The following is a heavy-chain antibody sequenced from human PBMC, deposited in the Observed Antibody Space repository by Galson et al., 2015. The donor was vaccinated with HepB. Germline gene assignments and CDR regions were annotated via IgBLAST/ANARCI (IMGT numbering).Heavy chain of an antibody. J-gene: IGHJ4*02. CDR3: ARALNYYDSSPPFRY. D-gene: IGHD3-22*01. CDR1: GYTSTSYY. Sequence: SVKVSCKASGYTSTSYYMHWVRQAPGQGLEWMGIINPSGGSTSYAQKFQGRVTMTRDTSTSTVYMELSSLRSEDTAVYYCARALNYYDSSPPFRYWGQGTLVTVSS. V-gene: IGHV1-46*03. CDR2: INPSGGST.